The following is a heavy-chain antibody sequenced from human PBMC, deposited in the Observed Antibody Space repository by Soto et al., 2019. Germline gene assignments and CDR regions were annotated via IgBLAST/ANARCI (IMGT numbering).Heavy chain of an antibody. CDR3: AKAITMIVVVIKPNDY. Sequence: PGGSLRLSCAASGFTFSSYAMSWVRQAPGKGLEWVSAISGSGGSAYYADSVKGRFTISRDNSKNTLYLQMNSLRAEDTAVYYCAKAITMIVVVIKPNDYWGQGTLVTVSS. CDR1: GFTFSSYA. V-gene: IGHV3-23*01. J-gene: IGHJ4*02. CDR2: ISGSGGSA. D-gene: IGHD3-22*01.